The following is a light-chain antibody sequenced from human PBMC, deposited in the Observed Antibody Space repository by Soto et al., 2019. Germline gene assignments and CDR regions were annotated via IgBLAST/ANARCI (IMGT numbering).Light chain of an antibody. CDR1: QSVSSSY. J-gene: IGKJ5*01. V-gene: IGKV3-20*01. Sequence: EIVLTQSPGTLSLSPGERATLSCRASQSVSSSYLAWYQQKPGQAPRLLIYAASSRAPGIPDRFSGSGSGTDFTLTISRLEPEDFAVYYCQQYDSSPITFGQGTRLEIK. CDR2: AAS. CDR3: QQYDSSPIT.